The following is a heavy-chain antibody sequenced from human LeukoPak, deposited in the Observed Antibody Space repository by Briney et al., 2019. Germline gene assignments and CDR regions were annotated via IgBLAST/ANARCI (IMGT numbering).Heavy chain of an antibody. CDR3: ARDMGVVVAAESDY. D-gene: IGHD2-15*01. J-gene: IGHJ4*02. V-gene: IGHV1-2*02. Sequence: ASVKVSCKASGYTFTGYCMHWVRQAPGQGLEWMGWINPNSGGTNYAQKFQGRVTMTRDTSISTAYMELSRLRSDDTAVYYCARDMGVVVAAESDYWGQGTLVTVSS. CDR2: INPNSGGT. CDR1: GYTFTGYC.